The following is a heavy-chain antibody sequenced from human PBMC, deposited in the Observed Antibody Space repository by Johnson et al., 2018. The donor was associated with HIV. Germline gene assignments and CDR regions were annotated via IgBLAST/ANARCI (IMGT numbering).Heavy chain of an antibody. CDR3: AKDQIPAAASRAFDI. CDR1: GLTLNTYG. CDR2: ISYDGSNK. Sequence: QVQLVESGGGVVQPGGSLRLSCAASGLTLNTYGMHWVRQAPGKGLEWVAVISYDGSNKYYADSVKGRFTISRDNSKNTLYLQMNSLRAEDTAVYYCAKDQIPAAASRAFDIWGQGTMVTVSS. D-gene: IGHD6-13*01. J-gene: IGHJ3*02. V-gene: IGHV3-30*18.